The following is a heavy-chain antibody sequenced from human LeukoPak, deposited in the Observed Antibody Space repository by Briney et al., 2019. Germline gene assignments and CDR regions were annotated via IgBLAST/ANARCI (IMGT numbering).Heavy chain of an antibody. V-gene: IGHV4-31*03. CDR3: ARDRIVVVPAAIRGDYYYYGMDV. CDR2: IYYSGST. Sequence: SQTLSLTCTVSGGSISSGGYYWSWIRQHPGKGLEWMGYIYYSGSTYYNPSLKSRVTISVDTSKNQFSLKLSSVTAADTAVYYCARDRIVVVPAAIRGDYYYYGMDVWGQGTTVTVSS. D-gene: IGHD2-2*02. CDR1: GGSISSGGYY. J-gene: IGHJ6*02.